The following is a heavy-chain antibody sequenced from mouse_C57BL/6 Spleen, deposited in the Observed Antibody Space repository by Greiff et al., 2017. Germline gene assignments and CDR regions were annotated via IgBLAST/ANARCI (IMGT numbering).Heavy chain of an antibody. CDR3: TKLTYWYFDV. Sequence: EVKLMESGEGLVKPGGSLKLSCAASGFTFSSYAMSWVRQTPEKRLEWVAYISSGGDYIYYADPVKGRFTISRDNARNTLYLQMSSLKSEDTAMYYCTKLTYWYFDVWGTGTTVTVSS. CDR2: ISSGGDYI. CDR1: GFTFSSYA. V-gene: IGHV5-9-1*02. D-gene: IGHD1-3*01. J-gene: IGHJ1*03.